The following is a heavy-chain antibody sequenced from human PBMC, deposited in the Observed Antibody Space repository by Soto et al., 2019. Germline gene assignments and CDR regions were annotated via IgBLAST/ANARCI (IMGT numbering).Heavy chain of an antibody. CDR3: AREMYYSTYFDS. CDR1: GFSLSSNGVG. CDR2: IYWDDDH. Sequence: QITLRESGPALVRPTQTLTLTCTFSGFSLSSNGVGVGWIRQPPGKALEWLALIYWDDDHRYSPSLKTRLTNXKXTSKNQVVLTMTKLDPVDTATYYCAREMYYSTYFDSWGQGTLVTVSS. V-gene: IGHV2-5*02. D-gene: IGHD3-10*01. J-gene: IGHJ4*02.